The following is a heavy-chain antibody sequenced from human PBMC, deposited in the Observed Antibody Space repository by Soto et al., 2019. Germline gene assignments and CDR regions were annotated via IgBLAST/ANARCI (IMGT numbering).Heavy chain of an antibody. CDR3: AKSSGYYYGPGY. J-gene: IGHJ4*02. CDR1: GGTFSSYA. V-gene: IGHV1-69*13. D-gene: IGHD3-22*01. Sequence: ASVKVSCKASGGTFSSYAISWVRQAPGQGLEWMGGIIPIFGTANYAQKFQGRVTITADESTSTAYMELSSLRSEDTAVYYCAKSSGYYYGPGYWGQGTLVTVSS. CDR2: IIPIFGTA.